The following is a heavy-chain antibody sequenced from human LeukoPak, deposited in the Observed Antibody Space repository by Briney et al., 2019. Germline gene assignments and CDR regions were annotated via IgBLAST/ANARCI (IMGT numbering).Heavy chain of an antibody. CDR2: IDPSDSYT. V-gene: IGHV5-10-1*01. CDR1: GYSFTNYW. CDR3: ARHLLAAAGPYYGLDV. J-gene: IGHJ6*02. D-gene: IGHD6-13*01. Sequence: GESLKISCKGSGYSFTNYWISWVRQTPGKGLEWMGRIDPSDSYTNYSPSFQGHVTISADKSISTAYLQWSSLKAPDTAMYYCARHLLAAAGPYYGLDVWGQGTTVTVSS.